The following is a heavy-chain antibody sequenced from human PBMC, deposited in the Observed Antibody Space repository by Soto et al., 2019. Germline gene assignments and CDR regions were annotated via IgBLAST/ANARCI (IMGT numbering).Heavy chain of an antibody. CDR1: SGSVSTYY. CDR3: ARSGGSYNFDS. J-gene: IGHJ4*02. Sequence: SETLSLTCTVSSGSVSTYYWSWIRQPAGKGLEWIGRIFINGNTNYSPSLRSRVTMSVDTSKGQFSLNLTSVTAADTAVYFCARSGGSYNFDSWGQGIMVTVSS. V-gene: IGHV4-4*07. CDR2: IFINGNT. D-gene: IGHD1-26*01.